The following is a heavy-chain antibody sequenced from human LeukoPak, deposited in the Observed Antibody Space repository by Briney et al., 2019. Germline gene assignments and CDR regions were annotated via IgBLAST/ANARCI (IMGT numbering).Heavy chain of an antibody. V-gene: IGHV2-5*02. J-gene: IGHJ5*02. D-gene: IGHD2/OR15-2a*01. CDR2: IYWDDDK. CDR3: AHTYRKMSMA. CDR1: GFSLSTNGVG. Sequence: SGPTLVKPTQTLTLTCTFSGFSLSTNGVGVGWFRQPPGEALEWLALIYWDDDKRYSPCLKSRLTITKDTSKNQVVLTMTNMDPVDTATYYCAHTYRKMSMAWGQGTLVTVSS.